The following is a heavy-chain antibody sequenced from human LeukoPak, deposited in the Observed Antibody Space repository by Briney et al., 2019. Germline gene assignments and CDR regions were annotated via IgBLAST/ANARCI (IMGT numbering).Heavy chain of an antibody. V-gene: IGHV3-21*01. CDR2: ISGSNSYI. J-gene: IGHJ4*02. Sequence: GGSLRLSCAVSGFTFRSHWMAWIRQAPGKGLEWVSSISGSNSYIFYADSVKGRFTVSRDNAKDSLYLQMNSLRAEDTAVYYCARALTTLTYEGYWGQGTLVTVSS. CDR3: ARALTTLTYEGY. D-gene: IGHD1-1*01. CDR1: GFTFRSHW.